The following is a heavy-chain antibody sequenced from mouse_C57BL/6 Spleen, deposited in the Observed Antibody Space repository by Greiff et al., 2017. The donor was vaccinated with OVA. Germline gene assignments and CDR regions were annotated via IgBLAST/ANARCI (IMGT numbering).Heavy chain of an antibody. V-gene: IGHV1-7*01. CDR1: GYTFTSYW. CDR2: IHPSSGYN. CDR3: AIKNYDDDEAWFAY. Sequence: VQLQQSGAELAKPGASVKLSCKASGYTFTSYWMHWVTQRPGQGLEWIGYIHPSSGYNKYNQKFKDKATLTADKSSSTAYMQLSSLTYADSAVYYCAIKNYDDDEAWFAYWGQGTLVTVSA. D-gene: IGHD2-4*01. J-gene: IGHJ3*01.